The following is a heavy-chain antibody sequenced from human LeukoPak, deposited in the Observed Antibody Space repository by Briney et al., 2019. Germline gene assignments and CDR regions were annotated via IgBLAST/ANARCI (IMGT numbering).Heavy chain of an antibody. CDR2: ITGSGGSSVST. V-gene: IGHV3-23*01. CDR1: GFTFSSYA. Sequence: GGSLRLSCAASGFTFSSYAVSWVRQAPGKGLEWVSAITGSGGSSVSTYSADSVKGRFTISRDNSKNTLYLQMNCLRAEDTAVYYCAKEPFRPPQWPGGWGQGTLVTVSS. D-gene: IGHD6-19*01. CDR3: AKEPFRPPQWPGG. J-gene: IGHJ4*02.